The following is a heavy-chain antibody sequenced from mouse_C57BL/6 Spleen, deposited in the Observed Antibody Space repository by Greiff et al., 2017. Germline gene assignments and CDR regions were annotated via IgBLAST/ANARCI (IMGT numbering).Heavy chain of an antibody. J-gene: IGHJ2*01. V-gene: IGHV3-6*01. CDR3: ARVYDDYVDY. CDR1: GYSITSGYY. Sequence: EVQLVESGPGLVKPSQSLSLTCSVTGYSITSGYYWNWIRQFPGNKLEWMGYISYDGNNNYDPSLKNRISITRDTSKNQFFLKLNSVTTEDTATYDCARVYDDYVDYWGQGTTLTVSS. CDR2: ISYDGNN. D-gene: IGHD2-4*01.